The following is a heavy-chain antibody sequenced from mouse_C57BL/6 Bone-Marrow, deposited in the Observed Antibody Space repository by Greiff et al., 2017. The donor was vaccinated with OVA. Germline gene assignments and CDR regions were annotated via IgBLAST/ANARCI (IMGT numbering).Heavy chain of an antibody. CDR3: ASGGYGSSYRYWYFDV. CDR1: GFTFTDYY. V-gene: IGHV1-36*01. D-gene: IGHD1-1*01. Sequence: VQLQHSGPVLVKPGPSVKISCKASGFTFTDYYMHWVKQSHGKSLEWIGLVYPYNGGTSYNQKFKGKATLTVDTSSITAYMELNSLTSEDSAVYYCASGGYGSSYRYWYFDVWGTGTTVTVSS. J-gene: IGHJ1*03. CDR2: VYPYNGGT.